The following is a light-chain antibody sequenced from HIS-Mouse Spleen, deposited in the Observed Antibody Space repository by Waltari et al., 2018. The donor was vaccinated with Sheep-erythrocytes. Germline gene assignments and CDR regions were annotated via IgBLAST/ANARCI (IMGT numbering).Light chain of an antibody. CDR3: QVWDSSSDHPYV. CDR2: DDS. CDR1: NIGSKS. V-gene: IGLV3-21*02. Sequence: SYVLTQPPSVSVAPGQTARITCGGNNIGSKSVHWYQQKPGQAPVLGVYDDSDRPSGIAERFSGSNSGNTATLTISRVEAGDEADYYCQVWDSSSDHPYVFGTGTKVTVL. J-gene: IGLJ1*01.